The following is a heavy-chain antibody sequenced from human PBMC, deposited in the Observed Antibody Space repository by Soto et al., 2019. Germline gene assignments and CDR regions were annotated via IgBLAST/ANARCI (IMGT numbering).Heavy chain of an antibody. CDR3: ARDQGLWFGELSFDY. Sequence: SETLSLTCTVSGGSVSSGSYYWSWIRQPPGKGLEWIGYIYYSGSTNYNPSLKSRVTISVDTSKNQFSLKLSSVTAADTAVYYCARDQGLWFGELSFDYWGQGTLVTVSS. CDR1: GGSVSSGSYY. CDR2: IYYSGST. V-gene: IGHV4-61*01. D-gene: IGHD3-10*01. J-gene: IGHJ4*02.